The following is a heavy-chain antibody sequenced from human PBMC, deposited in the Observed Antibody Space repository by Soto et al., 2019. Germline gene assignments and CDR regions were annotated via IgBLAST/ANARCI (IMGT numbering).Heavy chain of an antibody. V-gene: IGHV3-21*01. J-gene: IGHJ4*02. Sequence: GGSLRLSCAASGFTFSSYSMNWVRQAPGKGLEWVSSISSSSSYIYYADSVKGRFTISRDNAKNSLYLQLNSLRADDTAVYYCARDQEYSSSFDYWGQGTLVTVSS. D-gene: IGHD6-6*01. CDR1: GFTFSSYS. CDR3: ARDQEYSSSFDY. CDR2: ISSSSSYI.